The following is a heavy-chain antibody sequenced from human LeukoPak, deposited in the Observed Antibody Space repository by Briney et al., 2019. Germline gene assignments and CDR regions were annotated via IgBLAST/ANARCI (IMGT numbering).Heavy chain of an antibody. D-gene: IGHD6-6*01. V-gene: IGHV3-33*01. Sequence: GGSLGSSCAAPGLTFVSYGLHWVGKAPGKGLGWVAVIWYDGSNKYYADSVKGRFTISRDNSKNTLYLQMNSLRAEDTAVYYCARDGEYSSSYSDYWGQGTLVTVSS. CDR3: ARDGEYSSSYSDY. CDR1: GLTFVSYG. J-gene: IGHJ4*02. CDR2: IWYDGSNK.